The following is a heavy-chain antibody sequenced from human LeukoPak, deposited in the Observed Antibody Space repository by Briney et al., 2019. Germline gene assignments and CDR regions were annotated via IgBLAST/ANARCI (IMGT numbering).Heavy chain of an antibody. Sequence: SETLSLTCSVSAGSISHYYWNWIRQPAGKGLEWIGRIYTNGTTNYNPSLKSRVTMSIDTSKSEFSLRLNSVTAADMALYYCVRGSFLEWNNWFDPWGQGTLVIVSS. CDR3: VRGSFLEWNNWFDP. J-gene: IGHJ5*02. V-gene: IGHV4-4*07. CDR1: AGSISHYY. D-gene: IGHD3-3*02. CDR2: IYTNGTT.